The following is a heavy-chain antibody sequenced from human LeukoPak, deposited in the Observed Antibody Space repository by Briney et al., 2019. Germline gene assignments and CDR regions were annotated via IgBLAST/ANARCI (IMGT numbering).Heavy chain of an antibody. CDR3: LYCSSTSCSHIADY. CDR1: GGTFSSYA. V-gene: IGHV1-69*04. J-gene: IGHJ4*02. Sequence: SVKVSCKASGGTFSSYAISWVRQAPGQGLEWMGRIIPIFGIANYAQKFQGRVTITADKSTSTAYMELSSLRSEDTAVYYCLYCSSTSCSHIADYWGQGTLVTVSS. CDR2: IIPIFGIA. D-gene: IGHD2-2*01.